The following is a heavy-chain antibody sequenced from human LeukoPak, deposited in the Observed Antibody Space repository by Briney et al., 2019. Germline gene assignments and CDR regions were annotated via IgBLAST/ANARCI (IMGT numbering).Heavy chain of an antibody. J-gene: IGHJ4*02. V-gene: IGHV4-59*12. D-gene: IGHD4-11*01. CDR1: GGSISSYH. CDR2: IYNSGRT. CDR3: ASDVDYSRDFDY. Sequence: SETLSLTCTVSGGSISSYHWSWIRQPPGKGLEWIGYIYNSGRTNYNPSLKSRVTISVDTSKNQFSLKLSSVTAADTAVYYCASDVDYSRDFDYWGQGTLVTVSS.